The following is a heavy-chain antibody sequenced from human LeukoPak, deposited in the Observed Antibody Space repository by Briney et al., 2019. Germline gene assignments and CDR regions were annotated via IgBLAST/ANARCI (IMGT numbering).Heavy chain of an antibody. Sequence: SSETLSLTCTVSGGSISSYYWSWIRQPAGKGLGWIGRIYTSGSTNYNPSLKSRVTMSVDTSKNQFSLKLSSVTAADTAVYYCARTSRDGYNRDYYFDYWGQGTLVTVSS. J-gene: IGHJ4*02. D-gene: IGHD5-24*01. CDR1: GGSISSYY. CDR3: ARTSRDGYNRDYYFDY. V-gene: IGHV4-4*07. CDR2: IYTSGST.